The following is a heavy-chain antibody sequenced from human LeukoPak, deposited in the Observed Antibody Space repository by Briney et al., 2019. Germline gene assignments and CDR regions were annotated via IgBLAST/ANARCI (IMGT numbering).Heavy chain of an antibody. CDR3: ARRSDYYGSGKFDY. Sequence: SETLSLTCTVSGGSISSYYWSWIRQPPGKGLEWIGYIYYGGSTNYNPSLKSRVTISVDTSKNQFSLKLSSVTAADTAVYYCARRSDYYGSGKFDYWGQGTLVTVSS. D-gene: IGHD3-10*01. CDR2: IYYGGST. CDR1: GGSISSYY. J-gene: IGHJ4*02. V-gene: IGHV4-59*08.